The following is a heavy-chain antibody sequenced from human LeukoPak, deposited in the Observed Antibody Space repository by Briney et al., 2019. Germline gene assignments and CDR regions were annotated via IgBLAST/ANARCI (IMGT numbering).Heavy chain of an antibody. CDR2: IYSGGST. D-gene: IGHD1-26*01. J-gene: IGHJ4*02. CDR3: TKLRGSYYLNY. Sequence: PGGSLRLSCAASGFTVSSNYMSWVRQAPGKGLEWVSVIYSGGSTYYADSVKGRFTISRDDSKNTLYLQMNSLKTEDTAVYYCTKLRGSYYLNYWGQGTLVTVSS. V-gene: IGHV3-66*04. CDR1: GFTVSSNY.